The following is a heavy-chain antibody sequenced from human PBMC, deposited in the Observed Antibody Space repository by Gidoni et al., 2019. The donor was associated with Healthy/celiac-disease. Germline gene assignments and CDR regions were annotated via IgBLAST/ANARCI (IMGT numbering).Heavy chain of an antibody. CDR3: ARISRGGSGYDIANFDD. D-gene: IGHD5-12*01. J-gene: IGHJ4*02. CDR2: IDWDDDK. V-gene: IGHV2-70*01. Sequence: QVTLRESGPALVTPTQTLPLTCPFSGFSLSPRGMCVSWIRQPPGKALEWLALIDWDDDKYYSTSLKTRLTISKDTSKNQVVLTMTNMDPVDTATYYCARISRGGSGYDIANFDDWGQGTLVTVSS. CDR1: GFSLSPRGMC.